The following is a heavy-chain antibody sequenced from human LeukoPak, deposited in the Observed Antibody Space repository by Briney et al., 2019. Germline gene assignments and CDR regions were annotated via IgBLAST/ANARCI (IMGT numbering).Heavy chain of an antibody. V-gene: IGHV3-30*18. Sequence: PGGSLRLSCAASGFTFSSYGMHWVRQAPGKGLEWVAVISYDGSNKYYADSVKGRFTISRDNSKNTLYLQMNSLRAEDTAVYYCAKDPLSYYDSEYYFDYWGQGTPVTVSS. CDR2: ISYDGSNK. J-gene: IGHJ4*02. CDR3: AKDPLSYYDSEYYFDY. D-gene: IGHD3-3*01. CDR1: GFTFSSYG.